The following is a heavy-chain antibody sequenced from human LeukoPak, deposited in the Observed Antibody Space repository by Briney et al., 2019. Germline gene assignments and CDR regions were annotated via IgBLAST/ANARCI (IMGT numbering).Heavy chain of an antibody. CDR1: GFTFSSYW. J-gene: IGHJ3*02. D-gene: IGHD3-9*01. CDR2: INSDGSST. CDR3: ARDSLTYYDILTGSGLSFDI. Sequence: PGGSLRLSCAASGFTFSSYWMHWVRQAPGKGLVWVSRINSDGSSTSYADSVKGRFTISRDNAKNTLYLQMNSLRAEDTAVYYCARDSLTYYDILTGSGLSFDIWGQGQWSPSLQ. V-gene: IGHV3-74*01.